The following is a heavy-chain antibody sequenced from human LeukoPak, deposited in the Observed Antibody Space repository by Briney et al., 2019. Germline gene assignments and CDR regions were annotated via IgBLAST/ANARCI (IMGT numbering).Heavy chain of an antibody. V-gene: IGHV4-61*02. Sequence: SQTLSPTCTVSGNSISSGDNYWSWIRQPAGKGLEWIGRIYTSGSTNYNPSLKSRVTISGDTSKNQFSLRLSSVTAADTAVYYCARASYSYDINGWVPFDYWGQGTLVTVSS. D-gene: IGHD3-22*01. CDR3: ARASYSYDINGWVPFDY. J-gene: IGHJ4*02. CDR2: IYTSGST. CDR1: GNSISSGDNY.